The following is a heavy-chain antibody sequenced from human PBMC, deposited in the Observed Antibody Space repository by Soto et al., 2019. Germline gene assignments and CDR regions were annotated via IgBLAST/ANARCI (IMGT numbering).Heavy chain of an antibody. J-gene: IGHJ4*02. Sequence: EVKLLESGGGLVQPAGSLRLSCAASGFTFSIYTMSWFRQAPGQGLEWVSSIYGNGRSTFYSASVKGRLTISRDNSGNTVYLQMSSLRAEDTAIYYCAKDFTPDSRWDIDYWGQGSLVTVSS. D-gene: IGHD1-26*01. CDR1: GFTFSIYT. V-gene: IGHV3-23*01. CDR3: AKDFTPDSRWDIDY. CDR2: IYGNGRST.